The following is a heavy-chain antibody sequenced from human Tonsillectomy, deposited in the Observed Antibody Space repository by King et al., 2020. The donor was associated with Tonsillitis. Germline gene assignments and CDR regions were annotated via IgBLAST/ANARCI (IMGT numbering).Heavy chain of an antibody. J-gene: IGHJ5*02. Sequence: QLQESGPGLVKPSETLSITCTVSGGPISSSYWSWIRQPPGKGLAWIGYINYSGSTNYNPSLKSRVTISVDTSKNQFSLELSSVTAADTALYSCARGEVGWFDPWGQGTLVTVSS. CDR1: GGPISSSY. CDR3: ARGEVGWFDP. D-gene: IGHD1-26*01. CDR2: INYSGST. V-gene: IGHV4-59*01.